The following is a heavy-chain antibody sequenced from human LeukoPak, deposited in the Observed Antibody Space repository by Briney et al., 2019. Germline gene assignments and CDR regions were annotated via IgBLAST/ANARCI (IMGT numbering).Heavy chain of an antibody. CDR2: ISGSGGNT. CDR1: GFTFSSYA. Sequence: GSLRLSCAASGFTFSSYAMTWVRQAPGKGLEWVSGISGSGGNTYYTDSVRGRLSISRDNSKNTLYLQVNSLRAEDTAVYYCAKGRTEGGTLALDYWGQGTLVTVSS. J-gene: IGHJ4*02. D-gene: IGHD6-19*01. CDR3: AKGRTEGGTLALDY. V-gene: IGHV3-23*01.